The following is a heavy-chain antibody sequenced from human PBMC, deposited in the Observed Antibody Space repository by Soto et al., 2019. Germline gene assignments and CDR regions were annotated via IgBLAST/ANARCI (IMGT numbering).Heavy chain of an antibody. D-gene: IGHD2-2*02. Sequence: KGLEWMGWISAYNGNTNYSQKLQGRVTMTTDTSTSTAYMELRSLRSDDTAVYYCARDRHCSSISCYTWVSTRYYNTVTAVRLHRTSDL. CDR2: ISAYNGNT. CDR3: ARDRHCSSISCYTWVSTRYYNTVTAVRLHRTSDL. V-gene: IGHV1-18*01. J-gene: IGHJ2*01.